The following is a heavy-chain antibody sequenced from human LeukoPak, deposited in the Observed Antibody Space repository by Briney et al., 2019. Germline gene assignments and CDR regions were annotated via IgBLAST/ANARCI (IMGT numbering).Heavy chain of an antibody. CDR3: ARLALDPEAFDI. CDR2: IIPIFGTA. CDR1: GRTFSSYA. Sequence: SVKLSCKASGRTFSSYAISWVRQAPGQGLEWMGRIIPIFGTANYAQKFQGRVTITTDESTSTAYIELSSLTSEDTAVYYCARLALDPEAFDIWGQGTMVTVSS. V-gene: IGHV1-69*05. J-gene: IGHJ3*02. D-gene: IGHD1-14*01.